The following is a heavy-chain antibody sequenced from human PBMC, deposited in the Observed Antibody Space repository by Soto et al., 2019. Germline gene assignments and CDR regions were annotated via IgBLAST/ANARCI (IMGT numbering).Heavy chain of an antibody. V-gene: IGHV4-30-4*01. CDR3: AGGLGATENYDC. D-gene: IGHD1-26*01. CDR2: IYHTGNS. CDR1: GASISSGDYY. J-gene: IGHJ4*02. Sequence: QVQLQESGPGLVKPSQTLSLTCTVSGASISSGDYYWSWIRQPPGKGREGIGYIYHTGNSYYNPALKSRVTTSLDTSKNQFSLTVTSVTASNTAVYYCAGGLGATENYDCWGQGTLVTVSS.